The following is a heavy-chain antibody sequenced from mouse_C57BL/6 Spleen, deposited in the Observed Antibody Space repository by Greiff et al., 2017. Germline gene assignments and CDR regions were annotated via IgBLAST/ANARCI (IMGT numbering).Heavy chain of an antibody. CDR3: ARGTDY. CDR1: FSTFTIYW. J-gene: IGHJ2*01. V-gene: IGHV1-53*01. Sequence: QVQLQQPGPSLVPPFASLPLSFPSSFSTFTIYWIHLVKQRPGQGLEWIGNINPSNGGTNYNEKFKSKATLTVDKSSSTAYMQLSSLTSEDSAVYYCARGTDYWGQGTTLTVSS. CDR2: INPSNGGT.